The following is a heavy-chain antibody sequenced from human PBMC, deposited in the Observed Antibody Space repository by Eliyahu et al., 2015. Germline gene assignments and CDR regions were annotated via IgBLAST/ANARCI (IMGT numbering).Heavy chain of an antibody. J-gene: IGHJ4*02. CDR1: XXTFSSXS. Sequence: EVQLVESGGGLVQPGGSLRLSCAAXXXTFSSXSMNWVRQAPGKGLEXVSYISSSSSTIYYADSVKGRFTISRDNAKNSLYLQMNSLRAEDTAVYYCARASMTTVIPFDYWGQGTLVTVSS. D-gene: IGHD4-17*01. V-gene: IGHV3-48*01. CDR2: ISSSSSTI. CDR3: ARASMTTVIPFDY.